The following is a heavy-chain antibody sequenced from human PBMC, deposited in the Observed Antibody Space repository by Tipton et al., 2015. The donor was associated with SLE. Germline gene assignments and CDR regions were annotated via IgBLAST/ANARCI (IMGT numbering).Heavy chain of an antibody. J-gene: IGHJ4*02. V-gene: IGHV3-7*01. Sequence: GSLRLSCTVSGFIFSSYAMSWVRQAPGKGLEWVANIQQDGSEKYYVDSVKGRFTISRDNAKNSLYLQMSSLRVEDTAVYYCARERYSYGFDYWGQGTLVTVSS. CDR1: GFIFSSYA. CDR2: IQQDGSEK. D-gene: IGHD5-18*01. CDR3: ARERYSYGFDY.